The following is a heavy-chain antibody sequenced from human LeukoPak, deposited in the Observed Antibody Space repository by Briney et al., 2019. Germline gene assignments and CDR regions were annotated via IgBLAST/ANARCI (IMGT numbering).Heavy chain of an antibody. CDR1: GFTFSSYW. Sequence: GGSLRLSCAASGFTFSSYWMHWVRHAPGRGLVWVSRINTDGSSTSYADSVKGRFTISRDNAKNTLYLQMNSLRAEDTAVYYCAKDHIAALFDYWGQRTLVTVSS. J-gene: IGHJ4*02. D-gene: IGHD6-13*01. V-gene: IGHV3-74*01. CDR3: AKDHIAALFDY. CDR2: INTDGSST.